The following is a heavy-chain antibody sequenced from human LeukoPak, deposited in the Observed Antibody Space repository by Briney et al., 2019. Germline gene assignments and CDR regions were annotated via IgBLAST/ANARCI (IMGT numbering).Heavy chain of an antibody. J-gene: IGHJ5*02. Sequence: ASVKVSCKASGYTFTSYAISWVRQAPGRGLEWMGWISPYHGNTNYTRSLQGGATMTRNTSISTAYMELSSLRSEDTAVYYCARVRLSCSSTSCPRNWFDPWGQGTLVTVSS. CDR1: GYTFTSYA. CDR2: ISPYHGNT. D-gene: IGHD2-2*01. V-gene: IGHV1-18*01. CDR3: ARVRLSCSSTSCPRNWFDP.